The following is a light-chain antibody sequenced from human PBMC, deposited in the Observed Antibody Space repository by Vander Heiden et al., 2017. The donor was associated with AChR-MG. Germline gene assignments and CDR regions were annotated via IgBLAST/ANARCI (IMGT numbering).Light chain of an antibody. V-gene: IGKV1-5*03. CDR2: MAS. Sequence: DIQMTQSPSTLSASVGDRVTITCRASQTIRTWLAWFQQKPGKAPKLLIYMASRLESGVPSRFSGSGSGTEFTLTISSLQADDFATYSCLQDHSYYTFGQGTKLEIK. CDR3: LQDHSYYT. CDR1: QTIRTW. J-gene: IGKJ2*01.